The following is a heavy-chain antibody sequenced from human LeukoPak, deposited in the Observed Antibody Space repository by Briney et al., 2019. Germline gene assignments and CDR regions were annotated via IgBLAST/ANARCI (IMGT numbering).Heavy chain of an antibody. CDR2: ISSSGSTI. Sequence: GGSLRLSCAASGFTFSSYEMNWVRQAPGKGLEWVSYISSSGSTIYYADSVKGRFTISRDNAKNSLYLQMNSLRAEDTAVYYCARDRYTAMAGGLFDYWGQGTLVTVSS. CDR1: GFTFSSYE. CDR3: ARDRYTAMAGGLFDY. J-gene: IGHJ4*02. V-gene: IGHV3-48*03. D-gene: IGHD5-18*01.